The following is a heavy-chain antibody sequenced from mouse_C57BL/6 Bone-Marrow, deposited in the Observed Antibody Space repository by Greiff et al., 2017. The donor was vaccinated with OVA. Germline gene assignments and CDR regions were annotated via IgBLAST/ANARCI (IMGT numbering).Heavy chain of an antibody. CDR1: GYSITSGYY. J-gene: IGHJ1*03. V-gene: IGHV3-6*01. CDR3: ARGSITTVVDGWYFDV. Sequence: EVKLLESGPGLVKPSQSLSLTCSVTGYSITSGYYWNWIRQFPGNKLEWMGYISYDGSNNYNPSLKNRISITRDTSKNQFFLKLNSVTTEDTATYYCARGSITTVVDGWYFDVWGTGTTVTVSS. CDR2: ISYDGSN. D-gene: IGHD1-1*01.